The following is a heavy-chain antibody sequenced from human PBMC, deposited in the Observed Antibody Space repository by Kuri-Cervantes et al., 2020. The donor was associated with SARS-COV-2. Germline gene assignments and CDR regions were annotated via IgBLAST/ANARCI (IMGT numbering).Heavy chain of an antibody. D-gene: IGHD3-10*01. CDR1: GDSFDYRF. J-gene: IGHJ6*02. CDR3: ARGMVRGIIQYYYYAMDV. Sequence: ASVKVSCKASGDSFDYRFLHWVRQAPGQPLEWMGWINPNSGGTNYAQNFQGWVTMTRDTSISTAYMELSRLRSDDTAVYYCARGMVRGIIQYYYYAMDVWGQGTTVTVSS. CDR2: INPNSGGT. V-gene: IGHV1-2*04.